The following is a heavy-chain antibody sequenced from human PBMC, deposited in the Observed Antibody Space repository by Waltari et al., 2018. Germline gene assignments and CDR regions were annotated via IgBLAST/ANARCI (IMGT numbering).Heavy chain of an antibody. J-gene: IGHJ5*02. CDR3: ARKSSLDDAEYNWFDP. CDR1: GYTFTGYY. CDR2: NNPNIGGT. Sequence: QVQLVQSGAEVKKPGASVKVSCKASGYTFTGYYMHWVRQAPGQGLEWMGRNNPNIGGTNYAQKFQGRVTMTRDTSISTAYMELSRLRSDDTAVYYCARKSSLDDAEYNWFDPWGQGTLVTVSS. D-gene: IGHD3-16*02. V-gene: IGHV1-2*06.